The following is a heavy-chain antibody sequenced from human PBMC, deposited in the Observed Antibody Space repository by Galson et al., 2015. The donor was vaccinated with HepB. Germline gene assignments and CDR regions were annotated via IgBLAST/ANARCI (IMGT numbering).Heavy chain of an antibody. CDR1: GFTFSSYS. D-gene: IGHD3-3*01. J-gene: IGHJ5*02. V-gene: IGHV3-21*01. Sequence: SLRLSCAASGFTFSSYSMNWVRQAPGKGLEWVSSISSSSSYIYYADSVKGRFTISRDNAKNSLYLQMNSLRAEDTAVYYCARDVLRFLEWSQGFDPWGQGTLVTVSS. CDR2: ISSSSSYI. CDR3: ARDVLRFLEWSQGFDP.